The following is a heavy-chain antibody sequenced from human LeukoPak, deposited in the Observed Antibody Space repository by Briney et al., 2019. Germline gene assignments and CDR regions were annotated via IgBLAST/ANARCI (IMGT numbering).Heavy chain of an antibody. V-gene: IGHV3-53*01. D-gene: IGHD2/OR15-2a*01. CDR1: GSTVSSNY. CDR3: ARDLFFEKGSDY. J-gene: IGHJ4*02. Sequence: GGSLRLSCAASGSTVSSNYMSWVRQAPGKGLEWVSVIYSGGSTYYADSVKGRFTISRDNSKNTLYLQMNSLRAEDTAVYYCARDLFFEKGSDYWGQGTLVTVSS. CDR2: IYSGGST.